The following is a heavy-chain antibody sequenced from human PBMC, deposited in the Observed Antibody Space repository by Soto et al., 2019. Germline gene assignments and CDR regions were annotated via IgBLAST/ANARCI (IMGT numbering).Heavy chain of an antibody. CDR2: IYYSGSI. Sequence: PSETLSLTCTVSNGSISSSGYYWGWIRQPPGKGLEWIATIYYSGSIYYNPSLKSRVTISVDTSKNQFSLKLSSVTAADTAVYYCARQRPTDGRWEFANYYGMDVWGQGTPVTVSS. V-gene: IGHV4-39*01. D-gene: IGHD1-26*01. CDR3: ARQRPTDGRWEFANYYGMDV. CDR1: NGSISSSGYY. J-gene: IGHJ6*02.